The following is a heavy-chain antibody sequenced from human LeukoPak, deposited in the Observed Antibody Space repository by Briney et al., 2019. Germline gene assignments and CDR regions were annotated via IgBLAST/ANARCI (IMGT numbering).Heavy chain of an antibody. V-gene: IGHV3-23*01. CDR3: AKGIAAAGMRRELDY. CDR2: ISGSGGST. Sequence: GGSLRLSCAASGFTFSSYAMSWVRQAPGKGLEWVSAISGSGGSTYYADSVKGRFTISRDNSKNTLYLQMNSLRAEDTDVYYCAKGIAAAGMRRELDYWGQGTLVTVSS. J-gene: IGHJ4*02. CDR1: GFTFSSYA. D-gene: IGHD6-13*01.